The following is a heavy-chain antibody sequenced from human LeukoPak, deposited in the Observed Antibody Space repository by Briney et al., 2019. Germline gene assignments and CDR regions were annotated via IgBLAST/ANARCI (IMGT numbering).Heavy chain of an antibody. CDR3: AREPPLYSLSGSYYFDY. CDR2: IYTSVST. D-gene: IGHD1-26*01. J-gene: IGHJ4*02. CDR1: GGSISSYY. Sequence: PSETLSLTCTVSGGSISSYYWSWIRQPAGKGLEWIGRIYTSVSTNYNPSLKSRVTMSVDTSKNQFSLKLSSVTAADTAVYYCAREPPLYSLSGSYYFDYRGQGTLVTVSS. V-gene: IGHV4-4*07.